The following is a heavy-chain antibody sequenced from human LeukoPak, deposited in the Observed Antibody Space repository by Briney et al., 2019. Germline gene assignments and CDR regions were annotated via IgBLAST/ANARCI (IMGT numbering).Heavy chain of an antibody. CDR2: ISGYNGNT. Sequence: GASVKVSCKASGYTFTNYGISWVRQAPGQGLEWMGWISGYNGNTKYAQKFQGRVTITADKSTSTAYMELSSLRSEDTAVYYCARDSGYDSTSESGWGQGTLVTVSS. J-gene: IGHJ4*02. CDR1: GYTFTNYG. D-gene: IGHD5-12*01. V-gene: IGHV1-18*01. CDR3: ARDSGYDSTSESG.